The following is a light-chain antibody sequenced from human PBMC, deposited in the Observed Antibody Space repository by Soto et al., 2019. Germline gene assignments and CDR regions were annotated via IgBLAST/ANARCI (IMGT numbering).Light chain of an antibody. CDR2: DAF. CDR3: QQRSDWPT. Sequence: EIVLTQSPVTLSLSPGEGATLSCRASQSVGNFLAWYQQKPGQTPRLLIYDAFNRATGIPARFTASGSGTDFTLTISSLEPEDFAVYYCQQRSDWPTFGGGTKVEIK. V-gene: IGKV3-11*01. J-gene: IGKJ4*01. CDR1: QSVGNF.